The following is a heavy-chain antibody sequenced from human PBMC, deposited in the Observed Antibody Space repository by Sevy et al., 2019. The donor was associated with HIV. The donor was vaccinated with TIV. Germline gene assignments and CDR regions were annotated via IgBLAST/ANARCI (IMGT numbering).Heavy chain of an antibody. V-gene: IGHV4-59*01. J-gene: IGHJ3*02. Sequence: SETLSLTCTVSGGSISSYYWSWIRQPPGKGLEWIGYIYYSGSTNYNPSLKSRVTISVDTSKNQFSLKLSSVTAADTAVYYCARGRRDYGGAFDNWGQGTMVTVSS. D-gene: IGHD4-17*01. CDR1: GGSISSYY. CDR3: ARGRRDYGGAFDN. CDR2: IYYSGST.